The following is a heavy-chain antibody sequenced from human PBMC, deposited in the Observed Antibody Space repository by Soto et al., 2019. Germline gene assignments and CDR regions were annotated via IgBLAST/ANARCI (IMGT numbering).Heavy chain of an antibody. V-gene: IGHV5-51*01. J-gene: IGHJ4*02. CDR2: IYPGDSDT. D-gene: IGHD5-12*01. Sequence: GESLKISCKASGYSFSTYWIAWVRQRPGKGLDWMGIIYPGDSDTRYSPSFQGLVTISVDNSIDTAYLEWTTLRASDSAMYYCARHSLATQPGDYWGQGTRVTVSS. CDR3: ARHSLATQPGDY. CDR1: GYSFSTYW.